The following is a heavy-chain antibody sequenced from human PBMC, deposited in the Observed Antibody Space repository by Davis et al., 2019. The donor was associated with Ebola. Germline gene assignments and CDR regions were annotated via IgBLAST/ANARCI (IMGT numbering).Heavy chain of an antibody. CDR3: ARERGFGGNPRLNGNWFDP. J-gene: IGHJ5*02. CDR1: GYIFTSYS. V-gene: IGHV7-4-1*02. D-gene: IGHD4-23*01. CDR2: INTNTGSP. Sequence: AASVKVSCKASGYIFTSYSLNWARQAPGQGLEWLGWINTNTGSPTYAQGFTGRFVFSLDTSVNTSFLQITSLKSDDTAVYYCARERGFGGNPRLNGNWFDPWGQGTLVTVSS.